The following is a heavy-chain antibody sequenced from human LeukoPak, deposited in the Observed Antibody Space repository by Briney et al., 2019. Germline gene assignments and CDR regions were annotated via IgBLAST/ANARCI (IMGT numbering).Heavy chain of an antibody. CDR1: GFTFSSYA. V-gene: IGHV3-30*04. CDR3: ARDSGPMVRGIQLDY. Sequence: GRSLRLSCAASGFTFSSYAMHWVRQAPGKGLEWVAVISYDGSNKYYADSVKGRFTISRDNSKNTLYLQMNSLRAEDTAVYYCARDSGPMVRGIQLDYWGQGTLVTVSS. D-gene: IGHD3-10*01. J-gene: IGHJ4*02. CDR2: ISYDGSNK.